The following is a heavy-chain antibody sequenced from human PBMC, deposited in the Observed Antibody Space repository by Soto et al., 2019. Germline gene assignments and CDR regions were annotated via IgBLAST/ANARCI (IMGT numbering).Heavy chain of an antibody. V-gene: IGHV1-18*01. D-gene: IGHD3-22*01. J-gene: IGHJ4*02. CDR2: ISAYNGNT. Sequence: QVQLVQSGAEVKKPGASVKVSCKASGYTFSSYGINWVRQAPGQGLEWMGWISAYNGNTNYAQKLQGRVSITTDTTTSTAYMELRSLRSDDTAVYYCARDGSSGYYYGYWGQGTLVTVSS. CDR3: ARDGSSGYYYGY. CDR1: GYTFSSYG.